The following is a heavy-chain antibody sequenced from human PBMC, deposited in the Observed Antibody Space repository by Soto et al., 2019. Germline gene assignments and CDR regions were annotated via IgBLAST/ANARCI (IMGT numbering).Heavy chain of an antibody. D-gene: IGHD2-2*01. Sequence: EVQLVESGGGLVKPGGSLRPSCAASGFTFSSYSMNWVRQAPGKGLEWVSSISSSSSYIYYADSVKGRFTISRDNAKNSLDLQMTSLRDEDTAVYYCARDSFHIVVVPAASYYDYYYIDVWGKGTTVTVSS. V-gene: IGHV3-21*01. CDR3: ARDSFHIVVVPAASYYDYYYIDV. CDR2: ISSSSSYI. CDR1: GFTFSSYS. J-gene: IGHJ6*03.